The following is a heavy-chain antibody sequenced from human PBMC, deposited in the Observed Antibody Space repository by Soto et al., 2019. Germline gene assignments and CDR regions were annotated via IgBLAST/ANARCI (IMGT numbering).Heavy chain of an antibody. V-gene: IGHV3-23*01. Sequence: EVQLLESGGGLVQPWGSLRLSCAASGFTFSSYAMSWVRQAPGKGLEWVSAISGSGGSTYYADSVKGRFTSSRDNSKNTLYLQMNSLRAEDTAVDYCLVDRLGGSAYYYGLDVWAKGPRSPSH. CDR3: LVDRLGGSAYYYGLDV. CDR1: GFTFSSYA. CDR2: ISGSGGST. D-gene: IGHD2-8*02. J-gene: IGHJ6*02.